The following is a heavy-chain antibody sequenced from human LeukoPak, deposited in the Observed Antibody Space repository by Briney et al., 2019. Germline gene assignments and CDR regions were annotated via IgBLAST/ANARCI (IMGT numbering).Heavy chain of an antibody. CDR1: GGSISRSNYY. D-gene: IGHD5-18*01. J-gene: IGHJ4*02. Sequence: SETLSLTCTVSGGSISRSNYYWGWIRQPPGKGLEWIVSVYYSGSTYYNSSLQSRVTISVDTTKNQFSLKLSSVTAADTAVYYCASPGRVWEGYSYTPYDYWGQGTRVTVSS. V-gene: IGHV4-39*01. CDR3: ASPGRVWEGYSYTPYDY. CDR2: VYYSGST.